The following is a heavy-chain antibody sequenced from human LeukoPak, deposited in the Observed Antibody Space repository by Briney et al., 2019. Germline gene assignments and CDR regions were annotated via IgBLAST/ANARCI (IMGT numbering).Heavy chain of an antibody. CDR3: VRGGAVPAANPLHYYYYGMDV. V-gene: IGHV4-30-2*01. Sequence: TSETLSLTCAVSGVSISSGGYSWSWLRQPPGKGLEWIGYIYHSGSTYYNPSLKSRVTISVDRSKNQFSLKLSFVTAADTAVYYCVRGGAVPAANPLHYYYYGMDVWGKGTTVTVSS. CDR1: GVSISSGGYS. CDR2: IYHSGST. D-gene: IGHD2-2*01. J-gene: IGHJ6*04.